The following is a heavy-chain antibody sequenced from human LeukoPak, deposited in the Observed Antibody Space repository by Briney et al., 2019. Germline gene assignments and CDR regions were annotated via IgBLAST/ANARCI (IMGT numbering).Heavy chain of an antibody. D-gene: IGHD3-9*01. CDR2: IYYSGST. J-gene: IGHJ3*02. CDR1: GGSISSYY. CDR3: ARVGAGYYDILTGHSYGAFDI. V-gene: IGHV4-59*01. Sequence: SEILSLTCTVSGGSISSYYWSWIRQPPGKGLEWIGYIYYSGSTNYNPSLKSRVTISVDTSKNQSSLKLSSVTAADTAVYYCARVGAGYYDILTGHSYGAFDIWGQGTMVTVSS.